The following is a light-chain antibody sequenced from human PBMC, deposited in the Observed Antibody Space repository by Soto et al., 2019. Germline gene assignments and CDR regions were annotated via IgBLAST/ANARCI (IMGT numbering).Light chain of an antibody. J-gene: IGKJ4*01. Sequence: DIVLNQSPDSLAVSLGERATINCKSSQSLLFSSNNKNYLAWYQQKPGQPPKLLIYWASTRQSGVPDRFSGSGSGTDFTLTISSLQAEDVAVYSCQQYYSAPPGLTFGGGTKVEI. CDR3: QQYYSAPPGLT. V-gene: IGKV4-1*01. CDR2: WAS. CDR1: QSLLFSSNNKNY.